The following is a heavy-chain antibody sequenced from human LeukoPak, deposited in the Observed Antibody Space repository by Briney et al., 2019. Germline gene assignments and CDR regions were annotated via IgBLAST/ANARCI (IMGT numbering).Heavy chain of an antibody. V-gene: IGHV4-59*01. CDR1: GGSISNYY. CDR2: IYYTGTT. CDR3: ERGYEIDV. D-gene: IGHD5-18*01. J-gene: IGHJ6*02. Sequence: PSETLSLTCTVSGGSISNYYWSWIRQPPGKALEWIGYIYYTGTTKYNPSLKSRATISLDTSKNQFSLKLTSVTAADMFFFKQERGYEIDVWGQGTTVTVSS.